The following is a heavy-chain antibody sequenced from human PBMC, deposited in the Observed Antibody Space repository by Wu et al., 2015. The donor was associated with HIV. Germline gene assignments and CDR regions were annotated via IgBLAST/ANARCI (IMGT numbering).Heavy chain of an antibody. CDR3: ARGQEIGYCSSTSCYNWFDP. Sequence: QVQLVQSGAEVKKPGSSVKVSCKASGGTFSSYAISWVRQAPGQGLEWMGGIIPIFGTANYAQKFQGRATITTDESTSTAYMELSSLRSEDTAVYYCARGQEIGYCSSTSCYNWFDPWGQGTLVTVSS. J-gene: IGHJ5*02. D-gene: IGHD2-2*01. CDR1: GGTFSSYA. CDR2: IIPIFGTA. V-gene: IGHV1-69*01.